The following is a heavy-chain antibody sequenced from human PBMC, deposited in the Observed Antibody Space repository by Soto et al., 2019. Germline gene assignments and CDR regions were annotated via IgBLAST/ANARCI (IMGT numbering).Heavy chain of an antibody. CDR2: INHSGST. CDR3: ASFNYDSSGYCYIDY. Sequence: QVQLQQWGAGLLKPSETLSLTCAVYGGSFSGYYWSWIRQPPGKGLEWIGEINHSGSTNYNPSLKSRVTISVDTSKNQFSLKLSSVTAADTAVYYCASFNYDSSGYCYIDYWGQGTLVTVSS. V-gene: IGHV4-34*01. J-gene: IGHJ4*02. CDR1: GGSFSGYY. D-gene: IGHD3-22*01.